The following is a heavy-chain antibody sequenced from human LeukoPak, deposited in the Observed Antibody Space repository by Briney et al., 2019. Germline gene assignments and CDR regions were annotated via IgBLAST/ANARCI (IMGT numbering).Heavy chain of an antibody. CDR2: IIPMFTTA. CDR3: ASGGGGAYYFDY. Sequence: SVKVSCKASRGTFGSYAISWVRQAPGQGLEWMGRIIPMFTTADYAQKFQGRVTITADESTSTAYMELSSLRSDDTAVYYCASGGGGAYYFDYWGQGTLVTVSS. J-gene: IGHJ4*02. V-gene: IGHV1-69*13. CDR1: RGTFGSYA. D-gene: IGHD3-16*01.